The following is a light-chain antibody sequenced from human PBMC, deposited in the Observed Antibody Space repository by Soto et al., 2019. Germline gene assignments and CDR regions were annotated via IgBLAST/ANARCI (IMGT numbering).Light chain of an antibody. J-gene: IGKJ1*01. Sequence: EIVMTQSPFTLSVSPGERATLSCRASHSFSSDLAWYRQKPGQAPRVLIYGASTRATGIPARFSGSGSGTEFTLTISSLQSEDFAVYYCQQYSNWPRTFGQGTKVHIK. CDR1: HSFSSD. V-gene: IGKV3D-15*01. CDR3: QQYSNWPRT. CDR2: GAS.